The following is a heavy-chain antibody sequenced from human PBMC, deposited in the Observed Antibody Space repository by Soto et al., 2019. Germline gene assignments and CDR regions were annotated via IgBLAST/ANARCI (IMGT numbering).Heavy chain of an antibody. J-gene: IGHJ6*02. D-gene: IGHD3-10*01. CDR1: GGSISSGGYY. Sequence: SETLSLTCTVSGGSISSGGYYWSWIRQHPGKGLEWIGYIYYSGSTYYNPSLKSRVTISVDTSKNQFSLKLSSVTAADTAVYYCARDPGGLLRHYYYGMDVWGQGTTVTVSS. V-gene: IGHV4-31*03. CDR2: IYYSGST. CDR3: ARDPGGLLRHYYYGMDV.